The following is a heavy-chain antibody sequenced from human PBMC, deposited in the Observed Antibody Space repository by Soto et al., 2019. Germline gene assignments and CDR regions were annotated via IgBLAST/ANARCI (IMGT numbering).Heavy chain of an antibody. Sequence: EVQLLESGGGLVQRGGGSLRLSCAASGFTFSSYAMSWVRQAPGKGLEWVSAISRSGGSTYYADSVKGRFTISRDNSKNTLYLQMNSLRAEDTALYYGAKEMGTLDWDFDLWGRCTLVTVSS. CDR3: AKEMGTLDWDFDL. CDR1: GFTFSSYA. CDR2: ISRSGGST. V-gene: IGHV3-23*01. D-gene: IGHD3-16*01. J-gene: IGHJ2*01.